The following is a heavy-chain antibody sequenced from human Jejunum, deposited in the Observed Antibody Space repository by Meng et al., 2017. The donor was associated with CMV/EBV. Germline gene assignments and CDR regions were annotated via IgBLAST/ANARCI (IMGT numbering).Heavy chain of an antibody. CDR1: ALTFSSYS. Sequence: AVSALTFSSYSMPWVRPAPGKGLEWVSSISSSSSSIFYADSVKGRFTISRDNAKNSLFLLMNSLRAEDTAVYFCARELELLNYFDYWGQGTLVTVSS. V-gene: IGHV3-21*06. CDR2: ISSSSSSI. J-gene: IGHJ4*02. CDR3: ARELELLNYFDY. D-gene: IGHD1-7*01.